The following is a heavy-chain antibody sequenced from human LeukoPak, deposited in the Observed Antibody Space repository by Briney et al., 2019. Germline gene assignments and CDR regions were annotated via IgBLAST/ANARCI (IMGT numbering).Heavy chain of an antibody. CDR2: IYPGDSDT. CDR1: GYRFTSYW. CDR3: ARPFSSGWYGGFDI. V-gene: IGHV5-51*01. J-gene: IGHJ3*02. D-gene: IGHD6-19*01. Sequence: GESLKISCKGSGYRFTSYWIGWVRQMPGKGLEWMGIIYPGDSDTRYSPSLQGQVTVSADKSISTAYLQWSSLKASDTSMYYCARPFSSGWYGGFDIWGQGTMVTVSS.